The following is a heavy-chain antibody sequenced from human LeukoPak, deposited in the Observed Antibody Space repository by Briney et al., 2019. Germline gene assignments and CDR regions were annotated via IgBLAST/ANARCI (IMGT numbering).Heavy chain of an antibody. D-gene: IGHD1-26*01. V-gene: IGHV4-59*01. Sequence: SETLSLTCTVSGGSISSYYWSWIRQPPGKGLGWIGYIYYSGSTNYNPSLKSRVTILVDTSKNQFSLKLSSVTAADTAVYYCARGGWELPPPHGYYGMDVWGQGTTVTVSS. CDR3: ARGGWELPPPHGYYGMDV. J-gene: IGHJ6*02. CDR2: IYYSGST. CDR1: GGSISSYY.